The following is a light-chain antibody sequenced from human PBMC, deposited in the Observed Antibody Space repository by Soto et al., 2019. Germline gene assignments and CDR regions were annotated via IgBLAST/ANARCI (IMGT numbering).Light chain of an antibody. V-gene: IGKV3-15*01. CDR3: QQYDAWPLT. CDR2: DAI. J-gene: IGKJ4*01. Sequence: EIVMTQSPATLSVSPGGRATLSCRASQSISDTLAWYQQKPGQAPRLLIYDAIIRAPDVPARFSGSWSGTEFTLTINSLQSEDFAVYYCQQYDAWPLTFGGGTKVDIK. CDR1: QSISDT.